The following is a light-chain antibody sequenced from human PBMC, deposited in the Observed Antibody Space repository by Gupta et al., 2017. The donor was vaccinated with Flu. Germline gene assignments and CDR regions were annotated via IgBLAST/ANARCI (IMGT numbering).Light chain of an antibody. J-gene: IGLJ3*02. CDR3: CSYAGTFTFV. V-gene: IGLV2-11*03. Sequence: SVTISCTGTSSDVGNYDYVSWYQQDPGKAPKLMIYGVTNRPAGVPNRFSGSKSGNTASLAISGLQAEDEANYYCCSYAGTFTFVFGGGTKVTVL. CDR2: GVT. CDR1: SSDVGNYDY.